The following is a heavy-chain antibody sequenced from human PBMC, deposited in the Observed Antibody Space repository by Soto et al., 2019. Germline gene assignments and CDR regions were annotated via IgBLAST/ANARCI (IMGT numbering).Heavy chain of an antibody. CDR3: AKEMVAAAYVETSPFDL. D-gene: IGHD2-15*01. CDR2: ISGSGGST. J-gene: IGHJ4*02. V-gene: IGHV3-23*01. Sequence: PGGSLRLSCAASGFTFSSYAMSWVRQAPGKGLEWVSAISGSGGSTYYADSVKGRFTISRDNSKNTLYLQMNSLRAEDTAVYYCAKEMVAAAYVETSPFDLWGQETLVTVSS. CDR1: GFTFSSYA.